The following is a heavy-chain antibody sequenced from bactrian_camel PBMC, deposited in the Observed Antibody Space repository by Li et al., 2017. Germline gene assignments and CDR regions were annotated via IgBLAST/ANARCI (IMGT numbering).Heavy chain of an antibody. D-gene: IGHD5*01. CDR3: AADLCAGWELSTGWRANDRFAY. CDR2: VYTSGGST. J-gene: IGHJ4*01. Sequence: QLVESGGGSVQAGGSLRLSCAASGWYYSTYCMGWFRQAPGKEREWVAFVYTSGGSTYYADSVNGRFTLSHENAMHTMYLQMNTLKPEDTAMYYCAADLCAGWELSTGWRANDRFAYWGQGTQVTVS. V-gene: IGHV3-3*01. CDR1: GWYYSTYC.